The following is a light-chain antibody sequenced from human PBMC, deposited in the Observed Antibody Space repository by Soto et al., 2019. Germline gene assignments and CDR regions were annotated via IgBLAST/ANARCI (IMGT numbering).Light chain of an antibody. J-gene: IGKJ3*01. Sequence: EIVLTQSPGTLSLSPGERATLSCRASQSVSSSLAWYQHKPGQAPRLFIYGASFRATGVPDRFSGSGSGTDFTLTISRLEPEDFAVYYCQQYITSPRPFGPGTTGEIK. V-gene: IGKV3-20*01. CDR3: QQYITSPRP. CDR1: QSVSSS. CDR2: GAS.